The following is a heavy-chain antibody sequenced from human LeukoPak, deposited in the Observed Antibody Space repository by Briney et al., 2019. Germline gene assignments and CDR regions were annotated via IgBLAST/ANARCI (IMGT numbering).Heavy chain of an antibody. V-gene: IGHV4-4*07. CDR1: GDSISSYY. Sequence: PSETLSLTCTVSGDSISSYYWSWIRQPPGKGLEWIGRIYTSGSTNYNPSLKSRVTMSVDTSKNQFSLKLSSVTAADTAVYYCARSIAVADYYYYYYMDVWGKGTTVTVSS. CDR3: ARSIAVADYYYYYYMDV. CDR2: IYTSGST. J-gene: IGHJ6*03. D-gene: IGHD6-19*01.